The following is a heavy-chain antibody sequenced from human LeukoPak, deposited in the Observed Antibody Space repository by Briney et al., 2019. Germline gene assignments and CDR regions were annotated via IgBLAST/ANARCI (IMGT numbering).Heavy chain of an antibody. Sequence: GGSLRLSCAASGFTFSSYGMHWVRQAPGKGLEWVAVISYDGSNKYYADSVRGRFTISRDNSKNTLYLQMNSLRAEDTAVYYCAKDYTGTQDYWGQGTLVTASS. J-gene: IGHJ4*02. V-gene: IGHV3-30*18. CDR3: AKDYTGTQDY. CDR2: ISYDGSNK. CDR1: GFTFSSYG.